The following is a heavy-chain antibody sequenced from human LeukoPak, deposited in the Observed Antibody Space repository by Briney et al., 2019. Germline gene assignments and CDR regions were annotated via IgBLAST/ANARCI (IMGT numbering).Heavy chain of an antibody. J-gene: IGHJ5*02. Sequence: PGGSLRLSCAASGFTVSSNYMSWVRQAPGKGLEWVSVIYSGGSTYYADSVKGRFTISRDNSKNTLYLQMNSLRAEDTVVYYCARAWVVGATNWFDPWGQGTLVTVSS. CDR3: ARAWVVGATNWFDP. CDR2: IYSGGST. V-gene: IGHV3-66*02. D-gene: IGHD1-26*01. CDR1: GFTVSSNY.